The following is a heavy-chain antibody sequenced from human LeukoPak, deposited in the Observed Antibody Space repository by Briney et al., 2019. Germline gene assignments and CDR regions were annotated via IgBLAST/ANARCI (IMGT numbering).Heavy chain of an antibody. J-gene: IGHJ1*01. CDR3: ARDRGSSWRREGFQH. V-gene: IGHV3-53*01. Sequence: PGGSLRLSCAASGFTDSSNYMNWVRQAPGKGLEWVSILYGTEYTYYAGSVKGRFTISGDKAKNTLYLQMNSLRAEDTAVYYCARDRGSSWRREGFQHWGQGTLVTVSS. CDR2: LYGTEYT. D-gene: IGHD6-13*01. CDR1: GFTDSSNY.